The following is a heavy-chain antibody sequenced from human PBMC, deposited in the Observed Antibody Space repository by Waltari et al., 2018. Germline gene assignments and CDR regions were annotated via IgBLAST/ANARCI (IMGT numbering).Heavy chain of an antibody. Sequence: QLQLQESGPGLVKPSETLSLTCTVSGGSISSSSYYWGWIRQPPGMVLEWIVSIYYSGRTYYIPSLKSRGTRSVDTSKNQFSLNLSSVTAADTAVYYCARDSSSSYFDYWGQGTLVTVSS. CDR1: GGSISSSSYY. J-gene: IGHJ4*02. D-gene: IGHD6-6*01. V-gene: IGHV4-39*07. CDR3: ARDSSSSYFDY. CDR2: IYYSGRT.